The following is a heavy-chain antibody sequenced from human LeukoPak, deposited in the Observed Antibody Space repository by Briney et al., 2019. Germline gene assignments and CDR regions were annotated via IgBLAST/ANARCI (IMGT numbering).Heavy chain of an antibody. Sequence: SVKVSCKASGGTFISYAISWVRQAPGQGLEWMGGIIPIFGTANYAQKFQGRVTITTDESTSTAYMELSSLRSEDTAVYYCARSGFEYCSSTSCRDTAYYYYYYMDVWGKGTTVTVSS. D-gene: IGHD2-2*01. CDR3: ARSGFEYCSSTSCRDTAYYYYYYMDV. V-gene: IGHV1-69*05. J-gene: IGHJ6*03. CDR2: IIPIFGTA. CDR1: GGTFISYA.